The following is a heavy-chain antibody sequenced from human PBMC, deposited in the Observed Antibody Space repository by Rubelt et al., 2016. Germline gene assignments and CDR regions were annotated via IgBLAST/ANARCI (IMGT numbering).Heavy chain of an antibody. J-gene: IGHJ4*02. D-gene: IGHD6-19*01. Sequence: EVHLLESGGGLVKPGGSLRLSCAASGFTFGNYEMHWVRQAAGKGLEWFSAFGTTVATSYPAPVKGRFTISRENAKNSLYLQMNSLTAEDTAIYYCARATSGWDLWGQGTLVTVSS. CDR3: ARATSGWDL. V-gene: IGHV3-13*01. CDR2: FGTTVAT. CDR1: GFTFGNYE.